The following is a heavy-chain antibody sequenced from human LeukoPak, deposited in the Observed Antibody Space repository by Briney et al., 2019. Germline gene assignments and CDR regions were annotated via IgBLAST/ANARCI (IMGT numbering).Heavy chain of an antibody. J-gene: IGHJ5*02. D-gene: IGHD1-26*01. CDR3: TRERAVGATTSWFDP. V-gene: IGHV1-3*04. CDR1: GYTFTSYA. Sequence: ASVKVSCKASGYTFTSYAMHWVRQAPGQRLEWMGWINTGNGNTKYSQKFQGRVTFTKDTSASTASMELSSLRSEDTAMYYCTRERAVGATTSWFDPWGQGTLVTVSS. CDR2: INTGNGNT.